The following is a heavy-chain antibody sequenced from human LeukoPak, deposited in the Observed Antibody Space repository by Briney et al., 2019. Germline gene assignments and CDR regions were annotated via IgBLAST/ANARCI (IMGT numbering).Heavy chain of an antibody. V-gene: IGHV1-18*01. Sequence: ASVKVSCKASGYTFISYGISWVRQAPGQGLEWIGWISAYNGNTNYAQKLQGRVTMTTDTSTSTAYMELRSLRSDDTAVYYCARGTGIVVVPASFGGWFDPWGQGTLVTVSS. CDR1: GYTFISYG. CDR3: ARGTGIVVVPASFGGWFDP. CDR2: ISAYNGNT. J-gene: IGHJ5*02. D-gene: IGHD2-2*01.